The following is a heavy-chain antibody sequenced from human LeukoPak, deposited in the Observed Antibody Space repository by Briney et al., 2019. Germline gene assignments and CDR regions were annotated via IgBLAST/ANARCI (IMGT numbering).Heavy chain of an antibody. CDR1: GFTFSSYW. Sequence: GGSLRLSCAASGFTFSSYWMHWVRQAPGKGLVWVSRISGDGSTTSYADSVKGRFTISRDNAKNTLHLQMISLRVEDTSVYYCARGTYYGSFDLWGQGTLVTVSS. J-gene: IGHJ4*02. D-gene: IGHD4-17*01. CDR2: ISGDGSTT. V-gene: IGHV3-74*01. CDR3: ARGTYYGSFDL.